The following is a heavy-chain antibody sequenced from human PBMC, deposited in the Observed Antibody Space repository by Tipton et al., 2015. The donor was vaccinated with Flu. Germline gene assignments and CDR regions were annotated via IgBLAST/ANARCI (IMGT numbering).Heavy chain of an antibody. CDR2: ISGDGGIT. Sequence: SLRLSCAASGFTFSSFAMHWVRQAPGKGLEYVSAISGDGGITHYANSVKGRFTISRDNSKNTLHLQMGSLRAEDTAVYYCARDQCGGGDCYRSLDRWGQGALVTVSS. D-gene: IGHD2-21*02. V-gene: IGHV3-64*01. CDR1: GFTFSSFA. CDR3: ARDQCGGGDCYRSLDR. J-gene: IGHJ5*02.